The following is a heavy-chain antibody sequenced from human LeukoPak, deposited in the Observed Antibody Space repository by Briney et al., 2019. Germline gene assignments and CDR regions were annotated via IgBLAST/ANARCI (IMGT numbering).Heavy chain of an antibody. J-gene: IGHJ4*02. CDR3: AGGALDY. CDR1: GFTFSDYW. CDR2: ISQDGREQ. Sequence: GGSLRLSCAASGFTFSDYWMSWVRQSPGQGLEWVAKISQDGREQRFVDSVKGRFPISRDNGKNLLFLQMDSLRAEDTAVYYCAGGALDYWGPGTLVSVSS. V-gene: IGHV3-7*04.